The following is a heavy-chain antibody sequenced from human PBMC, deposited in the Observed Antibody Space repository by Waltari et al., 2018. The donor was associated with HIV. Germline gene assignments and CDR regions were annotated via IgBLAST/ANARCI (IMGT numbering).Heavy chain of an antibody. CDR3: ARGIRYLGP. D-gene: IGHD3-9*01. V-gene: IGHV3-53*05. Sequence: AESGGTLIQPGGSLRLSCVADEFFVSSTYMTWVRQAPGKSLEVLAVIYPGGDNYYEESVKGRFTLSRDNSKNTVFLQISNLVFDDTALYFCARGIRYLGPWGRGTSVTVSS. J-gene: IGHJ5*02. CDR2: IYPGGDN. CDR1: EFFVSSTY.